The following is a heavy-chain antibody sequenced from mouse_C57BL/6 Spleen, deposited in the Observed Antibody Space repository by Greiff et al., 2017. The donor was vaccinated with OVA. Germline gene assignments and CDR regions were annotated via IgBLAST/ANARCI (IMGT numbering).Heavy chain of an antibody. J-gene: IGHJ3*01. Sequence: VQLKESGPELVKPGASVKISCKASGYSFTDYNMNWVKQSNGKSLEWIGVINPNYGTTSYNQKFKGKATLTVDQSSSTAYMQLNNLTSEDSAVYYCAKGDGYDMGFAYWGQGTLVTFSA. CDR2: INPNYGTT. D-gene: IGHD2-2*01. CDR1: GYSFTDYN. CDR3: AKGDGYDMGFAY. V-gene: IGHV1-39*01.